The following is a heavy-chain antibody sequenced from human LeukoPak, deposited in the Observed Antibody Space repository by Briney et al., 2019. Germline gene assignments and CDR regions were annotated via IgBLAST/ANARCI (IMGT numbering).Heavy chain of an antibody. CDR3: ARDSNAGVGSGWYIFDY. D-gene: IGHD6-19*01. V-gene: IGHV1-46*01. CDR2: INPSGGST. CDR1: GYTFTSYY. J-gene: IGHJ4*02. Sequence: ASVKVSCKASGYTFTSYYMHWVRQAPGQGLEWMGIINPSGGSTSYAQKFQGRVTMTRDTSTSTVYMELSSLRSEDTAVYYCARDSNAGVGSGWYIFDYWGQGTLVTVSS.